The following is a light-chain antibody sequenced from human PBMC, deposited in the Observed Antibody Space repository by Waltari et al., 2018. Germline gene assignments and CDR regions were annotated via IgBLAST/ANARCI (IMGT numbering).Light chain of an antibody. CDR1: QSVGGT. Sequence: EIVLTQSPGTLSLSPGERATLSCCASQSVGGTLAWYQQKPGQAPRLLIYGASSRATGIPDRFSGSGSGTEFSLTISRLEPEDFAVYYCQHYVRLPATFGQGTKVEIK. J-gene: IGKJ1*01. CDR3: QHYVRLPAT. V-gene: IGKV3-20*01. CDR2: GAS.